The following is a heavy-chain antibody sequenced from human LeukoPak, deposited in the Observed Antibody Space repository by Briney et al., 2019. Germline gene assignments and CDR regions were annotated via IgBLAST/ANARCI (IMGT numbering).Heavy chain of an antibody. CDR2: FDPEDGET. D-gene: IGHD3-22*01. Sequence: GASVTVSCKVSGYTLTELSMHWVRQAPGKGLEWMGGFDPEDGETIYAQKFQGRVTMTEDTSTDTAYMELSSLRSEDTAVYYCATDQNYYDSSRGYYFDYWGQGTLVTVSS. CDR1: GYTLTELS. V-gene: IGHV1-24*01. CDR3: ATDQNYYDSSRGYYFDY. J-gene: IGHJ4*02.